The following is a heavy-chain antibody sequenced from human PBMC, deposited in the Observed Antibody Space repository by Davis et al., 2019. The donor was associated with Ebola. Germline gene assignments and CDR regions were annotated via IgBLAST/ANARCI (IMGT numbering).Heavy chain of an antibody. V-gene: IGHV4-39*07. CDR2: IYYSGST. Sequence: SETLSLTCTVSGGSISSSSYYWGWIRQPPGKGLEWIGSIYYSGSTYYNPSLKSRVTISVDTSKNQFSLKLSSVTAADTAVYYCRITMIVVATPHDAFDIWGQGTMVTVSS. D-gene: IGHD3-22*01. J-gene: IGHJ3*02. CDR3: RITMIVVATPHDAFDI. CDR1: GGSISSSSYY.